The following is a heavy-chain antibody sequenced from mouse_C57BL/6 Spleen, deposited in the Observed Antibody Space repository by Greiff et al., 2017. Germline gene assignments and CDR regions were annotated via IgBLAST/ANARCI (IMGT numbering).Heavy chain of an antibody. CDR3: ARERTVREDYFDY. J-gene: IGHJ2*01. Sequence: VQLKESGGGLVKPGGSLKLSCAASGFTFSSYAMSWVRQTPEKRLEWVATISDGGSYTYYPDNLQGRFTISRDNAKNNMYLQMSHLKSEDTAMYYCARERTVREDYFDYWGQGTTLTVSS. CDR2: ISDGGSYT. CDR1: GFTFSSYA. D-gene: IGHD3-3*01. V-gene: IGHV5-4*01.